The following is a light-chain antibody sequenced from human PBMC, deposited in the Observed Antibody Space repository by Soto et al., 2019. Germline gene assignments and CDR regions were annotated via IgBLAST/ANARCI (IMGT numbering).Light chain of an antibody. CDR3: ASYTRTTTLV. CDR2: DVN. J-gene: IGLJ2*01. CDR1: ISDIGGYNF. Sequence: QSALTQPASVSGSPGQSITISCTATISDIGGYNFISWYQHHPGKAPKLVIYDVNNRPSGISYRFSGSKSGNTASLTISGLQAEDEADYYCASYTRTTTLVFGGGTKVTVL. V-gene: IGLV2-14*01.